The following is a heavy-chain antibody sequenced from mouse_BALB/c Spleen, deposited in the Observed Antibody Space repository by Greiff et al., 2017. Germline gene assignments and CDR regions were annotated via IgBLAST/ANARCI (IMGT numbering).Heavy chain of an antibody. CDR1: GYTFSSYW. J-gene: IGHJ4*01. Sequence: VQLQQSGAELMKPGASVKISCKATGYTFSSYWIEWVKQRPGHGLEWIGEILPGSGSTNYNEKFKGKATFTADTSSNTAYMQLSSLTSEDSAVYYYARGGGGGAMDYWGQGRSATAAS. V-gene: IGHV1-9*01. CDR2: ILPGSGST. CDR3: ARGGGGGAMDY.